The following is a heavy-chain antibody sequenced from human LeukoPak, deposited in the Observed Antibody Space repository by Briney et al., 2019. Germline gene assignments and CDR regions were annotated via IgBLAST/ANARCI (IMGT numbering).Heavy chain of an antibody. CDR1: GGSISSGSYY. D-gene: IGHD2-15*01. V-gene: IGHV4-61*02. Sequence: SETLSLTCTVSGGSISSGSYYWSWTRQPAGKGLEWIGRIYTSGSTNYNPSLKSRVTISVDTSKNQFSLKLSSVTAADTAVYYCAREGGSTPKGLYYYGMDVWGQGTTVTVSS. CDR2: IYTSGST. CDR3: AREGGSTPKGLYYYGMDV. J-gene: IGHJ6*02.